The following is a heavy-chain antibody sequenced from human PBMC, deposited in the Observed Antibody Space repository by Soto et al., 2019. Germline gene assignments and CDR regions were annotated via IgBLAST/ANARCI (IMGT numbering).Heavy chain of an antibody. CDR2: ISSNGVGT. V-gene: IGHV3-64*04. Sequence: TGGSLRLSCAASGFTFSNYAMDWVRQAPGKVLEYVSGISSNGVGTYYANSVKDRFTISRDNSKNTLYLQMNSLRAEDTAVYYCAKDRRYCSSTSCRPFYYYYYMDVWGKGTTVTVSS. CDR3: AKDRRYCSSTSCRPFYYYYYMDV. J-gene: IGHJ6*03. D-gene: IGHD2-2*01. CDR1: GFTFSNYA.